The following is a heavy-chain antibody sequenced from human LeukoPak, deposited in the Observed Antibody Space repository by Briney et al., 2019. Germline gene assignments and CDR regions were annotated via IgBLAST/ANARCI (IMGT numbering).Heavy chain of an antibody. D-gene: IGHD2-15*01. CDR3: ARGHRSGQPPH. CDR1: GFTFSNFS. Sequence: PGGSLRLSCAASGFTFSNFSMNWVRQAPGKGLEWISYISSSGSSIYYAGSVRGRFTISRDNAKNSLFLQMNSLRVEDTAVYYCARGHRSGQPPHWGQGTLVTVSS. CDR2: ISSSGSSI. J-gene: IGHJ4*02. V-gene: IGHV3-48*04.